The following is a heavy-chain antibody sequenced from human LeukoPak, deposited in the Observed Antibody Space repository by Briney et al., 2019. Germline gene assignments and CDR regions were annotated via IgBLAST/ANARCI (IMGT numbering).Heavy chain of an antibody. V-gene: IGHV4-39*07. CDR1: GGSISSSSYY. D-gene: IGHD5-24*01. CDR2: IYYSGST. Sequence: SETLSLTCTVSGGSISSSSYYWGWIRQPPGKGLEWIGSIYYSGSTYYNPSLKSRVTISVDTSKNQFSLKLSSVTAADTAVYYCARAADGPFDYWGQGTLVTVSS. CDR3: ARAADGPFDY. J-gene: IGHJ4*02.